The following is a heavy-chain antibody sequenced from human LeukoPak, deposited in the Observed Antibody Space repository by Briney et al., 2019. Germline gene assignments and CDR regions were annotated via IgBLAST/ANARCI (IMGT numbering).Heavy chain of an antibody. CDR1: GYTLTELS. J-gene: IGHJ3*02. CDR2: INPNSGGT. Sequence: GASVKVSCKVSGYTLTELSMHWVRQAPGQGLEWMGWINPNSGGTNYAQKFQGRVTMTRDTSISTAYMELSRLTSDDTAVYYCARDLEMATASDAFDIWGQGTVVTVSS. CDR3: ARDLEMATASDAFDI. V-gene: IGHV1-2*02. D-gene: IGHD5-24*01.